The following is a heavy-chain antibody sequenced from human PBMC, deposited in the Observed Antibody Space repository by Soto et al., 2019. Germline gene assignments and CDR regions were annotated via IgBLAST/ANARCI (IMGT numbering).Heavy chain of an antibody. V-gene: IGHV3-48*01. D-gene: IGHD3-9*01. CDR2: ISSSSSTI. J-gene: IGHJ6*02. CDR3: ARGGGGYDILTGYPCYYYGMDF. CDR1: GFTFSSYS. Sequence: GGSLRLSCAASGFTFSSYSMNWVRQAPGKGLEWVSYISSSSSTIYYADSVKGRFTISRDNAKNSLYLQMNSLRAEDTAVYYCARGGGGYDILTGYPCYYYGMDFWGQGTTVTVSS.